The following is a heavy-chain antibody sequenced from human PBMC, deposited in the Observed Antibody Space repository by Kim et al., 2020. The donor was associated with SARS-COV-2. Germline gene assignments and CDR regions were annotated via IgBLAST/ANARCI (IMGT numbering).Heavy chain of an antibody. V-gene: IGHV3-23*01. J-gene: IGHJ4*01. CDR2: ISGSGGST. D-gene: IGHD2-2*01. Sequence: GGSLRLSCAASGFTFSSYAMSWVRQAPGKGLEWVSAISGSGGSTYYADSVKGRFTISRDNSKNTLYLQMNSLRAEDTAVYYCAKAHLQTKYCSSTSCSYYLDYWGQGTLVTVSS. CDR3: AKAHLQTKYCSSTSCSYYLDY. CDR1: GFTFSSYA.